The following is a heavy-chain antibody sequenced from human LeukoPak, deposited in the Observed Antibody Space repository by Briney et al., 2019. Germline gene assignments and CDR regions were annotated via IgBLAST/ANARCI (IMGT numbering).Heavy chain of an antibody. Sequence: SETLSLTCTVSGGSISSYYWSWIRQPPGKGLEWIGYIYYSGSTNYNPSLKSRVTISVDTSKNQFSLKLSSVTAADTAVYCCVLGLDFYFDYWGQGTLVTVSS. J-gene: IGHJ4*02. CDR1: GGSISSYY. D-gene: IGHD3-16*01. CDR2: IYYSGST. CDR3: VLGLDFYFDY. V-gene: IGHV4-59*01.